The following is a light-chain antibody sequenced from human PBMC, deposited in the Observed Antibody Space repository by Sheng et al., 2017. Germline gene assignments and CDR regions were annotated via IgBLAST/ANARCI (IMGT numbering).Light chain of an antibody. J-gene: IGLJ2*01. CDR1: SSNVGSNT. CDR3: AAWDDSLNGVL. V-gene: IGLV1-44*01. CDR2: RDN. Sequence: QSVLTQPPSASGTPGQRVTMSCSGSSSNVGSNTVHWYQQLPGTAPKLLIYRDNQRPSGVPDRFSGSESGTTASLAISGLQSEDEAVYYCAAWDDSLNGVLFGGGYQADRP.